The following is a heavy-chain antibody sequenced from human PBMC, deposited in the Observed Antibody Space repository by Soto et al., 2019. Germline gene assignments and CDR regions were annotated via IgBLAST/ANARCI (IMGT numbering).Heavy chain of an antibody. D-gene: IGHD4-4*01. CDR1: GFTFSSYW. CDR2: GGRDGGST. Sequence: EVQLVESGGGLVQPGESLRLSCAASGFTFSSYWMHWIRQAPGKGRVVVSRGGRDGGSTVYATSVKGQSTSSRDNAKNTLYLQMNSLSDKVTAVYYCARRLPNYSSFDSWGQGTLVTVSS. J-gene: IGHJ4*02. V-gene: IGHV3-74*01. CDR3: ARRLPNYSSFDS.